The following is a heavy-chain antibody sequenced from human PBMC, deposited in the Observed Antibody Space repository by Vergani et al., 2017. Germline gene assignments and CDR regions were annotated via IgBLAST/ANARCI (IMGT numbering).Heavy chain of an antibody. V-gene: IGHV3-9*01. J-gene: IGHJ4*02. Sequence: EVQLVESGGGLVQPGRSLRLSCAASGFTFDDYAMHWVRQAPGKGLEWVSGISWNSGSIGYADSVKGRFTISRENAKNSLYLQMNSLRAEDTALYYCAKGSGGSCYSHFDYWGQGTLVTVSS. CDR3: AKGSGGSCYSHFDY. CDR2: ISWNSGSI. CDR1: GFTFDDYA. D-gene: IGHD2-15*01.